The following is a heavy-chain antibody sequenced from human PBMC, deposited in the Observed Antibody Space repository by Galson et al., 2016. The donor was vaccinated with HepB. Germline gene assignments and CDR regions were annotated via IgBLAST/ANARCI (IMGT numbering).Heavy chain of an antibody. CDR3: ARQRVPTSESYDL. V-gene: IGHV3-73*01. D-gene: IGHD5-12*01. Sequence: LRLSCAAAGFRFSDSPIHWVRQAPGRGLEWIGRITDKSLNYATAYIASLRGRFTISRDDSKNTAYLQFNSLSSEDTAVYYCARQRVPTSESYDLWGQGTLVTVSA. J-gene: IGHJ5*02. CDR1: GFRFSDSP. CDR2: ITDKSLNYAT.